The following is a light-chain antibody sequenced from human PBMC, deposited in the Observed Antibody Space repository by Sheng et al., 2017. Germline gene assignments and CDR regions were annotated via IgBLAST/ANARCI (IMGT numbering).Light chain of an antibody. J-gene: IGKJ3*01. CDR2: GAS. Sequence: EIVLTQSPGTLSLSPGERATLSCRASQSVSSTYLAWYQQTRGQAPRLLIYGASTRATGIPDRFSGGGSGTEFTLTISSVQSEDFAVYYCQQRSDWPPNGFTFGPGTKVHIK. CDR1: QSVSSTY. CDR3: QQRSDWPPNGFT. V-gene: IGKV3D-20*02.